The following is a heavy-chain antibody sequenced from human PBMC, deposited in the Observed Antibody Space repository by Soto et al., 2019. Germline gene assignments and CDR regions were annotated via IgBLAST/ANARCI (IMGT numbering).Heavy chain of an antibody. CDR2: IYHSGST. V-gene: IGHV4-30-4*01. J-gene: IGHJ4*02. D-gene: IGHD3-22*01. Sequence: TLSLPFAFSGASVTRDDDYCSFIRQPPGKGLELIGYIYHSGSTYYNPSLKSRVSISIDTSQNQFSLKLTSLTAADTAVYYCARDPIFYYASSGYGGSYFDYWGQGSRVTVSS. CDR1: GASVTRDDDY. CDR3: ARDPIFYYASSGYGGSYFDY.